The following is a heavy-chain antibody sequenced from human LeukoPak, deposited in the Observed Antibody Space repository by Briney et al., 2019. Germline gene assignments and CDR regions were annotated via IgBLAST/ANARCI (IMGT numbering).Heavy chain of an antibody. CDR3: AREIAVAGGVLDY. D-gene: IGHD6-19*01. CDR2: INPNSGGT. CDR1: GYTFTGYY. J-gene: IGHJ4*02. Sequence: EASVKVSCKASGYTFTGYYMHWLRQAPGQGLEWMGWINPNSGGTNYAQKFQGRVTMTRDTSISTAYMELSRLRSDDTAVYYCAREIAVAGGVLDYWGQGTLVTVSS. V-gene: IGHV1-2*02.